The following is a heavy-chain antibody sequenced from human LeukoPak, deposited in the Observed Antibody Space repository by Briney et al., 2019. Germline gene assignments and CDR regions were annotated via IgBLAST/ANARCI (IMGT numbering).Heavy chain of an antibody. D-gene: IGHD3-22*01. J-gene: IGHJ4*02. V-gene: IGHV3-23*01. CDR2: TSDSGGSI. CDR3: AKAMTKGPPFDY. CDR1: GFIFRDYA. Sequence: GGSLRLSCAASGFIFRDYAMSWVRQAPGKGLEWVSATSDSGGSIYYADSVKGRFTTSRDNSKNTLYLQMNSLRAEDTAVYYCAKAMTKGPPFDYWGQGTLVTVSS.